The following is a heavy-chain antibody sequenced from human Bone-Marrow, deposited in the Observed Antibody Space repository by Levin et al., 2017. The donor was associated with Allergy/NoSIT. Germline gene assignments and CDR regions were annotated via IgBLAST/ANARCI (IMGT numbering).Heavy chain of an antibody. CDR2: FSATGEVS. V-gene: IGHV3-23*01. Sequence: GESLKISCSASGFNLYSQAMTWVRQAPGEGLEWVSSFSATGEVSPYADSVKGRFTISRDNSKNALYLHMNRLRTEDTAVYYCAKDASGSNWYEDFDIWGQGTLVTVSS. CDR1: GFNLYSQA. J-gene: IGHJ3*02. CDR3: AKDASGSNWYEDFDI. D-gene: IGHD6-13*01.